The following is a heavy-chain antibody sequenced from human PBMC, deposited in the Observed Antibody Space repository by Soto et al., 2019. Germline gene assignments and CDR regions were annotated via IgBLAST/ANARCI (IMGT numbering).Heavy chain of an antibody. J-gene: IGHJ6*02. CDR1: GYTFTTYD. V-gene: IGHV1-18*01. CDR2: ISAYNGNT. Sequence: QVQLVQSGGEVKKPGASVKVSCKASGYTFTTYDLSWVRQAPGQGLEWMGWISAYNGNTNYAQNRQGRVTMTTDTSTSTAYMELRSLRSDDTAVYYCARVIGYYYHMDVWGQGTTVTVSS. CDR3: ARVIGYYYHMDV. D-gene: IGHD3-22*01.